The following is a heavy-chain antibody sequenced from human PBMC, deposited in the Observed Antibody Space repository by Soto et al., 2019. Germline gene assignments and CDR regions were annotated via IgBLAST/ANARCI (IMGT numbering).Heavy chain of an antibody. J-gene: IGHJ4*02. D-gene: IGHD1-26*01. CDR3: ARQTYRRRGYYFDY. CDR1: GGSISSSSYY. V-gene: IGHV4-39*01. CDR2: IYYSGST. Sequence: SETLSLTCTVSGGSISSSSYYWGWIRQPPGKGLEWIGSIYYSGSTYYNPSLKSRVTISVDTSKNQFSLKLSSVTAADTAVYYCARQTYRRRGYYFDYWGQGTLVTVSS.